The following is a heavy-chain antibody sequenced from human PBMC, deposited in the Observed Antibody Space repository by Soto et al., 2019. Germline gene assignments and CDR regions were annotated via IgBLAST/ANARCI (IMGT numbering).Heavy chain of an antibody. CDR3: ARDATQLWPRGAFDY. J-gene: IGHJ4*02. Sequence: ASVKVSCKASGGTFSSYAISWVRQAPGQGLEWMGGIIPIFGTANYAQKFQGRVTMTTDTSTSTAYMELRSLRSDDTAVYYCARDATQLWPRGAFDYWGQGTLVTVSS. V-gene: IGHV1-69*05. D-gene: IGHD5-18*01. CDR2: IIPIFGTA. CDR1: GGTFSSYA.